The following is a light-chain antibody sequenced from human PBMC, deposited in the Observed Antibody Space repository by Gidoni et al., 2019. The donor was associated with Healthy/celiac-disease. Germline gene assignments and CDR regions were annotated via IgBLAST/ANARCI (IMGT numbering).Light chain of an antibody. J-gene: IGKJ2*01. V-gene: IGKV1-33*01. Sequence: DIQMTPSPSSRSASVGDRVTITCQASQDISNYLNWYQQKPGKAPKLLIYDASNLEKEVPSRFSGSGSGTDFTFTISSLQPEDIATYYCQQYDNLPYTFGQGTKLEIK. CDR2: DAS. CDR3: QQYDNLPYT. CDR1: QDISNY.